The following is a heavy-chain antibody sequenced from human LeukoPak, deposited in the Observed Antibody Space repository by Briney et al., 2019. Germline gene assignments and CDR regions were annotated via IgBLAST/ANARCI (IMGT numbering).Heavy chain of an antibody. Sequence: SETLSLTCAVYGGSFSGYYWSWIRQPPGKGLEWIGEINHSGSTNYNPSLKSRVTISVDTSKNQFSLKLSSVTAADTAVYYCARPDGYYYGSGSYFDYWGQGILVTVSS. CDR3: ARPDGYYYGSGSYFDY. CDR2: INHSGST. J-gene: IGHJ4*02. CDR1: GGSFSGYY. D-gene: IGHD3-10*01. V-gene: IGHV4-34*01.